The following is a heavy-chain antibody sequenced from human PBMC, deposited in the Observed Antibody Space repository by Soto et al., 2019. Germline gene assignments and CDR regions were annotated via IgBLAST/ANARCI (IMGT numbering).Heavy chain of an antibody. V-gene: IGHV3-23*01. D-gene: IGHD2-15*01. J-gene: IGHJ4*02. Sequence: GGSLRLSCAASGFTFSSYAMSWVRQAPGKGLEWVSAISGSGGSTYYADSVKGRFTISRDNSKNTLYLQMNSLRAEDTAVYYCAKETGGCSGGSCYDISPEYFDYWGQGTLVTVSS. CDR1: GFTFSSYA. CDR2: ISGSGGST. CDR3: AKETGGCSGGSCYDISPEYFDY.